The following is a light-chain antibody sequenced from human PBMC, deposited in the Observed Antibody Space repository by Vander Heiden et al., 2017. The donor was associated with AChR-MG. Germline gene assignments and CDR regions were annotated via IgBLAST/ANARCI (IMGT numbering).Light chain of an antibody. V-gene: IGLV3-1*01. J-gene: IGLJ2*01. Sequence: SYELTQPPSVSVSPGRKANSTCSGDKWGDKYAYWYQQKPVQPPVLVIYQDSKRPSGIPERFSGSNSVNTATLTISVTQAVDEADYYCQECNSSHVVFGGGTKLTVL. CDR3: QECNSSHVV. CDR2: QDS. CDR1: KWGDKY.